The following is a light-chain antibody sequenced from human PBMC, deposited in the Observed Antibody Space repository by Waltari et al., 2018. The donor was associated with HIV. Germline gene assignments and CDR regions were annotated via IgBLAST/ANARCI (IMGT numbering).Light chain of an antibody. J-gene: IGLJ1*01. Sequence: QSVLTQPASVSGSPGQSITISCTGTNDDIGSYIYVSWYQQHPGKAPKLLMYDVSSRPSGVSDRFSGSKSGHTASLTISGIQSEDEADYYCMIWHSNAYVFGSGTKVTV. CDR1: NDDIGSYIY. CDR3: MIWHSNAYV. CDR2: DVS. V-gene: IGLV2-14*03.